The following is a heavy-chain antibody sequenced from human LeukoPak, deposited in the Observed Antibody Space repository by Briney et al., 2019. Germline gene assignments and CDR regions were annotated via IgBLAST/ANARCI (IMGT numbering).Heavy chain of an antibody. CDR3: AKGGSGGLAYYYMDV. CDR1: GFCFSNYA. Sequence: PGGSLRLSCAASGFCFSNYAMSWVRQAPGKGLGWVSGIIGSGSSTYYADSVKGRFIISRDNSKNTLYLQMNSLRAEDTALYYCAKGGSGGLAYYYMDVWGKGTTVTVSS. V-gene: IGHV3-23*01. CDR2: IIGSGSST. J-gene: IGHJ6*03. D-gene: IGHD3-10*01.